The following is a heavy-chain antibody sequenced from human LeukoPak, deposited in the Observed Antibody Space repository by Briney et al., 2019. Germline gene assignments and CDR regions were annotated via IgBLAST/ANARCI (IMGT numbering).Heavy chain of an antibody. CDR1: GYIFTTYG. V-gene: IGHV1-18*01. J-gene: IGHJ3*02. CDR3: ARDHGFSGGSYFDTFDI. CDR2: ISGYNDDT. D-gene: IGHD1-26*01. Sequence: ASVKVSCKASGYIFTTYGISWVRQAPGQGLEWMGWISGYNDDTNYAQKLQGRVTMTTDTSTSTAYMELRSLTSDNTAVYYCARDHGFSGGSYFDTFDIWGRGTMVTVSS.